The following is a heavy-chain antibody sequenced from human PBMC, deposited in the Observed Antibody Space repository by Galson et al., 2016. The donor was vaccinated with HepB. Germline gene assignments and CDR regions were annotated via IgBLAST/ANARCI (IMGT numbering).Heavy chain of an antibody. CDR2: ISRGSGYI. Sequence: CAASGFTFSTYNMNWVRQAPGKGLEWVSSISRGSGYIYYADSVKGRFTISRDNAKNSLYLQMNSLRAEDTAVYYCCVDTAMDYVFDYWGQGTLVTVSS. J-gene: IGHJ4*02. CDR3: CVDTAMDYVFDY. CDR1: GFTFSTYN. V-gene: IGHV3-21*01. D-gene: IGHD5-18*01.